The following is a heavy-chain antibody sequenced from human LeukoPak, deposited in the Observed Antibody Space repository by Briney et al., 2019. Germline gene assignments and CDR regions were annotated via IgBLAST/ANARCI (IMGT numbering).Heavy chain of an antibody. V-gene: IGHV1-2*02. J-gene: IGHJ3*02. Sequence: ASVKVSCKASGYTFTGYYIHWVRQAPGQGLEWMGWINPSSGGTNYAQKFQGRVTITRNTPISTAYMELSSLTSEDTAVYYCARSDHNSWNAFDIWGQGTMVTVSS. CDR3: ARSDHNSWNAFDI. CDR1: GYTFTGYY. D-gene: IGHD1-26*01. CDR2: INPSSGGT.